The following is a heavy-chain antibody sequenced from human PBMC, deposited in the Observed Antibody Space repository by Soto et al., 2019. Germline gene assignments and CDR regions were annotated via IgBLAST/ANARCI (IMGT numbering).Heavy chain of an antibody. V-gene: IGHV1-69*13. Sequence: SVKVSCKASGGTFSSYASSWERQAPGQGLEWMGGIIPIFGTANYAQKFQGRVTITADESTSTAYMELSGLTYEDTAVYYCARRVTPPGAGCFDPWGHGTLVTLSS. CDR1: GGTFSSYA. CDR2: IIPIFGTA. CDR3: ARRVTPPGAGCFDP. D-gene: IGHD2-21*02. J-gene: IGHJ5*02.